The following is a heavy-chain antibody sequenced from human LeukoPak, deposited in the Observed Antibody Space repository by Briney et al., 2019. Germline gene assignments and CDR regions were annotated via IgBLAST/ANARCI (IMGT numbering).Heavy chain of an antibody. CDR1: GGSISSYY. J-gene: IGHJ6*02. Sequence: SDTLSLTCTVSGGSISSYYWSWIRQPPGKGLEWIGYIYYSGSTNYNPSLKSRVTISVDTSKNQFSLKLSSVTAADTAVYYCARGISSITIFGVVISGMDVWGQGTTVTVSS. D-gene: IGHD3-3*01. CDR3: ARGISSITIFGVVISGMDV. V-gene: IGHV4-59*01. CDR2: IYYSGST.